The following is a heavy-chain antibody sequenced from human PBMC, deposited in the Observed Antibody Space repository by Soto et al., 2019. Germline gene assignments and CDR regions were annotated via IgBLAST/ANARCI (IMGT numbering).Heavy chain of an antibody. CDR1: GGSISSSSYY. Sequence: SETLSLTCTVSGGSISSSSYYWGWIRQPPGKGLEWIGSIYYSGSTYYNPSLKSRVTISVDTSKNQFSLKLSSVTAADTAVYYCASPARSGPYGDYPQPPFDYWGQGTLVTVS. J-gene: IGHJ4*02. V-gene: IGHV4-39*01. D-gene: IGHD4-17*01. CDR3: ASPARSGPYGDYPQPPFDY. CDR2: IYYSGST.